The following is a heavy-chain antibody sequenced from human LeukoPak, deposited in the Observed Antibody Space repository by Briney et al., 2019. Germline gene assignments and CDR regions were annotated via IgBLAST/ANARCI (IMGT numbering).Heavy chain of an antibody. CDR3: AKDFSSWPHYFDY. CDR2: VSGSGHST. J-gene: IGHJ4*02. Sequence: GGSLRPSCAASGFTFNSYAMSWVRQAPGKGLEWVSAVSGSGHSTYYADSVKGRFTISRDNSKNTLYLQMNSLRAEDTAVYYCAKDFSSWPHYFDYWGQGTLVTVSS. V-gene: IGHV3-23*01. CDR1: GFTFNSYA. D-gene: IGHD6-13*01.